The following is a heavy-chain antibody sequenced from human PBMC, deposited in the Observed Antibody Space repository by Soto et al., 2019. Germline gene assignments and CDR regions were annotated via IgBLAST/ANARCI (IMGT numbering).Heavy chain of an antibody. J-gene: IGHJ4*02. CDR2: INTDGSTT. V-gene: IGHV3-74*01. CDR1: GFTFSTYW. Sequence: GALRLSCSASGFTFSTYWMHWVRQAPGKGLVWVSRINTDGSTTTYADSVKGRFTISRDNAKNTLYLQMNSLRAEDTAVYYCARDRDTYGLNFFDYWGQGTLVTVSS. D-gene: IGHD5-18*01. CDR3: ARDRDTYGLNFFDY.